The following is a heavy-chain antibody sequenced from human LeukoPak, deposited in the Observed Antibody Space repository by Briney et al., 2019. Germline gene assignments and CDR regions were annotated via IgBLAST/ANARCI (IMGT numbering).Heavy chain of an antibody. CDR1: GGTFSSYA. CDR2: IIPIFGTA. J-gene: IGHJ4*02. Sequence: SVKVSCKASGGTFSSYAISWVRQAPGQGLEWMGEIIPIFGTANYAQKFQGRVTITADESTSTAYMELSSLRSEDTAVYYCARRVYAPYSYFDYWGQGTLVTVSS. V-gene: IGHV1-69*13. D-gene: IGHD2-8*01. CDR3: ARRVYAPYSYFDY.